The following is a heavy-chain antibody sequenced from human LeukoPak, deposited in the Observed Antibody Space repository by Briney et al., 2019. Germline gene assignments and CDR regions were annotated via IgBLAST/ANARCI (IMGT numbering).Heavy chain of an antibody. CDR1: GFTFSSYA. J-gene: IGHJ4*02. CDR2: ISGSGDNT. D-gene: IGHD2-15*01. V-gene: IGHV3-23*01. CDR3: AKDRFCNGGSCYFDY. Sequence: GGSLRLSCAASGFTFSSYAMSWVRQAPGKGLEWVSGISGSGDNTFYADSVKGRFTISRDNSKNTLYLQMNSLRAEDTAVYYCAKDRFCNGGSCYFDYWGQGTLVTVSS.